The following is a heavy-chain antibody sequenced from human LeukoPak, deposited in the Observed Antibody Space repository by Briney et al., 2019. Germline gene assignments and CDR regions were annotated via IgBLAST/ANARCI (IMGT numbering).Heavy chain of an antibody. Sequence: PGRSLRLSCAASGFNFEDYAMHWVRQAPGKGLEWVSLINWDDNNTYYADSVKGRFTISRDNRKKSLFLQMNSLRPEDTAFYYCAKDTLYDSFGPIDYWGLGTLVTVSS. J-gene: IGHJ4*02. CDR3: AKDTLYDSFGPIDY. D-gene: IGHD3-22*01. CDR1: GFNFEDYA. V-gene: IGHV3-43D*03. CDR2: INWDDNNT.